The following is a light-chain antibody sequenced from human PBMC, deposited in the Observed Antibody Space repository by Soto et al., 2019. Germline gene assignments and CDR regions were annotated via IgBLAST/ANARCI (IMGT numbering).Light chain of an antibody. CDR1: SGDVGNYDL. CDR2: EVS. CDR3: CSYAGNGAWV. J-gene: IGLJ3*02. Sequence: QSVLTQPASVSGSPGQSITISCSGYSGDVGNYDLVSWYQQIPGKAPQLMIFEVSRRPSRVSDRFSGSKSGNTASLTISGLQAEDEGDFYCCSYAGNGAWVFGGGTKLTVL. V-gene: IGLV2-23*02.